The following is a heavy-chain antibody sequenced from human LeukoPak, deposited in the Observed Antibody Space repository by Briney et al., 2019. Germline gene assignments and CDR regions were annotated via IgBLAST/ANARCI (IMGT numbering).Heavy chain of an antibody. J-gene: IGHJ3*02. D-gene: IGHD3-22*01. CDR1: GGSFSGYY. Sequence: SETLSLTCAVYGGSFSGYYWSWIRQPPGKGLEWIGEINHSGSTNYNPSLKSRVTISVDTSKNQFSLKLSSVTAADAAVYYCARRERITMRNDAFDIWGQGTMVTVSS. V-gene: IGHV4-34*01. CDR3: ARRERITMRNDAFDI. CDR2: INHSGST.